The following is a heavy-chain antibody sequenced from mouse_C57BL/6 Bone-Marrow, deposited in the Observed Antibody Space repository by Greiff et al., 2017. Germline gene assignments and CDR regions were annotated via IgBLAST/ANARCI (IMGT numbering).Heavy chain of an antibody. J-gene: IGHJ3*01. Sequence: DVMLVESGGGLVQPGGSMKLSCVASGFTFSNYWMNWVRQSPEKGLEWVAQIRLKSDNYATHYAESVKGRFTISRDDSKSSVYLQMNNLRAEDTGIYYCTTPNYYGSSYFSWFAYWGQGTLVTVSA. CDR1: GFTFSNYW. D-gene: IGHD1-1*01. CDR3: TTPNYYGSSYFSWFAY. V-gene: IGHV6-3*01. CDR2: IRLKSDNYAT.